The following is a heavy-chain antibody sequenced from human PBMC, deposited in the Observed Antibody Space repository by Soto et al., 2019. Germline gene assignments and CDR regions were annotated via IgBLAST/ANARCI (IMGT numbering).Heavy chain of an antibody. D-gene: IGHD3-16*01. CDR2: INHAGGT. CDR1: GGFLSESY. V-gene: IGHV4-34*01. Sequence: SETLSLTCAVYGGFLSESYWTWIRQPPGKGLEWIGEINHAGGTNYNPSLKRRVTMSVDTSQNQFSLRLISVTAADTAMYFCVRIRYQLPSSVLWLDPWGQGTPVTVSS. CDR3: VRIRYQLPSSVLWLDP. J-gene: IGHJ5*02.